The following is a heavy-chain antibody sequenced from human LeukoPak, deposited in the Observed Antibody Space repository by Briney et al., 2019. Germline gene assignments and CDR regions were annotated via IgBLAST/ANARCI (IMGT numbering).Heavy chain of an antibody. CDR2: IIPMFGTA. Sequence: GASVKVSCKASGGTFMDYPLSWVRQAPGQGLEWMGGIIPMFGTAKYAQKFQGRVTITADESTSTAYMELSSLRSEDTAVYYCARDRIAVAGTLRLDYYYYYGMDVWGQGTTVTVSS. CDR1: GGTFMDYP. CDR3: ARDRIAVAGTLRLDYYYYYGMDV. J-gene: IGHJ6*02. V-gene: IGHV1-69*13. D-gene: IGHD6-19*01.